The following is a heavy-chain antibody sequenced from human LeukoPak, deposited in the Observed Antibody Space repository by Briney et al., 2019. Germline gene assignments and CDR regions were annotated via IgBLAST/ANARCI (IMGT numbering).Heavy chain of an antibody. CDR1: GFTDSSTY. CDR3: ASETNYDY. CDR2: IYSGGDT. V-gene: IGHV3-66*02. Sequence: GGSLRLSCAASGFTDSSTYMSWVRQAPGKGLDWVSVIYSGGDTYYADSVKGRITISRDNSKNTLYLQMNSLRVDDTAVYYCASETNYDYWGQGTLVTVSS. D-gene: IGHD1-14*01. J-gene: IGHJ4*02.